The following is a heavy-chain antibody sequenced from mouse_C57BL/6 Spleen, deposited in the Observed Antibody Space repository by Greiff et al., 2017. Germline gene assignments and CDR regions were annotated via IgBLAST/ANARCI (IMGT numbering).Heavy chain of an antibody. CDR2: IDPANGNP. D-gene: IGHD2-4*01. CDR1: GFNIQNTY. Sequence: VQLQQSVAELVRPGASVKLSCTASGFNIQNTYMHWVKQRPEQGLEWIGRIDPANGNPKYAPKFPGKATITADTSSNTAYLQLSSLTSEDTAIYYCARSYYDYVDYYAMDYWGQGTSVTVSS. V-gene: IGHV14-3*01. CDR3: ARSYYDYVDYYAMDY. J-gene: IGHJ4*01.